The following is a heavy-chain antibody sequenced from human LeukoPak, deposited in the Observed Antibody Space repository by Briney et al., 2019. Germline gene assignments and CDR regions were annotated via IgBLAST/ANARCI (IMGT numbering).Heavy chain of an antibody. CDR1: GYTFTSQF. D-gene: IGHD1-26*01. CDR2: INPSGGAT. J-gene: IGHJ6*03. V-gene: IGHV1-46*01. Sequence: ASVKVSCKASGYTFTSQFLHWVRQAPGQGLEWMGIINPSGGATTYAQKFQGRVTMTRDTSTSTVYMELSSLRSEDTAVYYCARDLWIVGALLGNYYYYMDVWGKGTTVTVSS. CDR3: ARDLWIVGALLGNYYYYMDV.